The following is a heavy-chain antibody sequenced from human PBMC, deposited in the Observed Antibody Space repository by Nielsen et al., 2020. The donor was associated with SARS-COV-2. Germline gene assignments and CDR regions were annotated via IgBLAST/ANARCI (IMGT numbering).Heavy chain of an antibody. D-gene: IGHD3-3*01. CDR1: GGTFSSYA. V-gene: IGHV1-69*13. J-gene: IGHJ4*02. CDR3: ARVGFDNFWSGYSPYYFDY. Sequence: SVKVSCKASGGTFSSYAISWVRQAPGQGLEWMGGIIPIFGTANYAQKFQGRVTITADESTSTAYMELSSLRSEDTAVYYCARVGFDNFWSGYSPYYFDYWGQGTLVTVSS. CDR2: IIPIFGTA.